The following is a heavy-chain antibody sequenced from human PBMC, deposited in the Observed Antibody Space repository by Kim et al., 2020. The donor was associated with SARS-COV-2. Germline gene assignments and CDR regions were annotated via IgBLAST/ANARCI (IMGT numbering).Heavy chain of an antibody. CDR3: ARGPHCSSTSCYVYLYYPMDV. D-gene: IGHD2-2*01. V-gene: IGHV3-74*01. J-gene: IGHJ6*03. CDR1: GFTFSDYW. Sequence: GGSLRLSCVASGFTFSDYWMHWVRQVPGKGLVWVSRINRDGSVPSYADSVKGRFTISRDNAKNTLYLQLNSLRADDTAIYYCARGPHCSSTSCYVYLYYPMDVWGQGTTVTVSS. CDR2: INRDGSVP.